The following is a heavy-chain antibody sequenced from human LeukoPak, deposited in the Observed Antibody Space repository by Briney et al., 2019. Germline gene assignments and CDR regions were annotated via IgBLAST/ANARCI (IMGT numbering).Heavy chain of an antibody. CDR1: GGSISSYY. J-gene: IGHJ3*02. V-gene: IGHV4-4*07. D-gene: IGHD3-3*01. Sequence: SETLSLTCTVSGGSISSYYWSWIRQPAGKGLEWIGRIYTSGSTNYNPSLKSRVTMSVDTSKNQFSLKLSSVTAADTAVYYCAREGRWYYDFWSGHFDAFDIWGQGTMVTVSS. CDR2: IYTSGST. CDR3: AREGRWYYDFWSGHFDAFDI.